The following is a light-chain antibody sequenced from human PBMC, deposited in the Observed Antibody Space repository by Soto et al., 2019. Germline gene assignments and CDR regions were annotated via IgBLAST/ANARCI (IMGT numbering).Light chain of an antibody. CDR2: EVN. Sequence: QSALTQPPSASGSPGQSVTISCTGTSSDVGGYNYVSWYQQHPGKAPKLMIYEVNKRPSGVPDRFSGSKSGNTASLTVSGLQAEDEADYYCSSYVASNNVVFGGGTKLTVL. CDR3: SSYVASNNVV. CDR1: SSDVGGYNY. V-gene: IGLV2-8*01. J-gene: IGLJ2*01.